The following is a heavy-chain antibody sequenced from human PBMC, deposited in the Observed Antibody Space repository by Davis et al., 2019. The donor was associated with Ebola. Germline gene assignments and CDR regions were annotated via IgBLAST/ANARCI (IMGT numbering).Heavy chain of an antibody. CDR1: GFTFSSYS. Sequence: PGGSLRLSCAASGFTFSSYSMNWVRQAPGKGLEWVANIKQDGSEKYYVDSVKGRFTISRDNAKNSLYLQMNRLRAEDTAVYYCARSEILSITMIDGGYFDLWGRGTLVTVSS. V-gene: IGHV3-7*01. CDR3: ARSEILSITMIDGGYFDL. J-gene: IGHJ2*01. D-gene: IGHD3-22*01. CDR2: IKQDGSEK.